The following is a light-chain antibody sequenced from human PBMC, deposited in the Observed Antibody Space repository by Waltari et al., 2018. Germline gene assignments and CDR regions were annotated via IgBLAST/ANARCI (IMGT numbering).Light chain of an antibody. V-gene: IGKV4-1*01. CDR3: QQYYSTPPT. CDR2: WAS. Sequence: DIVMTQSPDSLAVSLGERATSNCKSSQGVLYSSNNKNYLAWYQQKPGQPPKLLIYWASTRESGVPDRFSGSGSGTDFTLTISSLQAEDVAVYYCQQYYSTPPTFGQGTKVEIK. CDR1: QGVLYSSNNKNY. J-gene: IGKJ1*01.